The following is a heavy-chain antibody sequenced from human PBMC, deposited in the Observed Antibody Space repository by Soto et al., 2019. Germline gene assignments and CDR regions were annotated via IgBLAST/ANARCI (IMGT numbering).Heavy chain of an antibody. J-gene: IGHJ4*02. CDR1: GGSFSGYY. CDR2: IDHGGSP. CDR3: ARDSNQGWRIAAH. V-gene: IGHV4-34*01. D-gene: IGHD6-6*01. Sequence: SETLSLTCAVYGGSFSGYYWSWIRQPPGKGLEWIGEIDHGGSPYFSPSLKSRVTISIDTSKNQFSLHLRSVTAADTAVYYCARDSNQGWRIAAHWGQGTLVTVSS.